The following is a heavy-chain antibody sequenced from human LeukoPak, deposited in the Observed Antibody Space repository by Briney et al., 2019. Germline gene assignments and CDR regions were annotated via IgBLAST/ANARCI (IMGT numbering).Heavy chain of an antibody. D-gene: IGHD2-2*01. Sequence: GGSLRLSCAASGFTFSDYYMSWIRQAPGKGLEWVSYISSSGSTIYYADSVKGRFTISRDNAENSLYLQMNSLRAEDTAVYYCAATRDCSSTSCLNWYFDLWGRGTLVTVSS. CDR2: ISSSGSTI. J-gene: IGHJ2*01. V-gene: IGHV3-11*04. CDR1: GFTFSDYY. CDR3: AATRDCSSTSCLNWYFDL.